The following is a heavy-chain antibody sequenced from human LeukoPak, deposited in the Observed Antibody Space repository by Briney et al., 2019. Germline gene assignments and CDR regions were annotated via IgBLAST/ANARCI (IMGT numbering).Heavy chain of an antibody. CDR1: GYTFSSYW. CDR3: ARDVAGARSY. D-gene: IGHD3-10*01. V-gene: IGHV3-74*01. J-gene: IGHJ4*02. Sequence: GGSLRPSCAASGYTFSSYWMHWVRQAPGKGLVWVSRIDTDGRTTDYADSVRGRFTIYRDNVQNTLYLQMNSLTADDTAVYYCARDVAGARSYWGQGALVTVSS. CDR2: IDTDGRTT.